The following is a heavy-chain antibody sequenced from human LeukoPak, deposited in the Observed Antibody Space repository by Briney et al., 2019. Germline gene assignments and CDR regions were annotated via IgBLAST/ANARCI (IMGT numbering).Heavy chain of an antibody. V-gene: IGHV4-30-2*01. J-gene: IGHJ3*02. D-gene: IGHD2-2*01. CDR3: ARSPIVVVPAALNDAFDI. CDR1: GGSIGSGGYS. Sequence: SQTLSLTCAVSGGSIGSGGYSWSGIRQPPGKGLEWIGYIYHSGSTYYNPSLKSRVTISVDRSKNQFSLKLSSVTAADTAVYYCARSPIVVVPAALNDAFDIWGQGTMVTVSS. CDR2: IYHSGST.